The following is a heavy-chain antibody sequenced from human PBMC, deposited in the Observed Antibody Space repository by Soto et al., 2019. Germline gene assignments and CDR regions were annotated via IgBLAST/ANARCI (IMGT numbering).Heavy chain of an antibody. CDR1: GFTFSSYW. CDR3: VSLSSTRTYYYFDY. CDR2: IKQDGSEK. Sequence: PGGSLRLSCAASGFTFSSYWMSWVRQAPGKGLEWLANIKQDGSEKYYMDSVKGRFTISRDNAKNSLYLQMNSLRAEDAAVYYCVSLSSTRTYYYFDYWGQGTLVTVSS. D-gene: IGHD3-10*02. J-gene: IGHJ4*02. V-gene: IGHV3-7*01.